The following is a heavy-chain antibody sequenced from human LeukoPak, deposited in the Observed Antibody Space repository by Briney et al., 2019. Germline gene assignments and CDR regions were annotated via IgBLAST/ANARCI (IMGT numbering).Heavy chain of an antibody. CDR3: AHSFIIHSSSWSPCFDY. J-gene: IGHJ4*02. CDR2: IYWDDDK. Sequence: SGPTLVNPTQTLTLTCTFSGFSLSTSGVGVGWNRQPRGKALEWLALIYWDDDKRYSPSLKSRLTITKDTSKNQVVLTMTNMDPVDTATYYCAHSFIIHSSSWSPCFDYWGQGTLVTVSS. CDR1: GFSLSTSGVG. D-gene: IGHD6-13*01. V-gene: IGHV2-5*02.